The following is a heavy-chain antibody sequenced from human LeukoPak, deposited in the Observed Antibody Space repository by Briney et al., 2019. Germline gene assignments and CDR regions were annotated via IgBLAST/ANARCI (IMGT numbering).Heavy chain of an antibody. D-gene: IGHD3-16*01. CDR2: IWYNGSKK. J-gene: IGHJ4*02. CDR3: EKEETITFGGDPAY. Sequence: GGSLRLSCAASGFTLSDHCMHLFRQAPGKGLEWVAIIWYNGSKKYYAESVKGRFTISRDNSKNTLYLQMSSLRAEDTAVYYCEKEETITFGGDPAYWGQGTLVTVSS. CDR1: GFTLSDHC. V-gene: IGHV3-30*02.